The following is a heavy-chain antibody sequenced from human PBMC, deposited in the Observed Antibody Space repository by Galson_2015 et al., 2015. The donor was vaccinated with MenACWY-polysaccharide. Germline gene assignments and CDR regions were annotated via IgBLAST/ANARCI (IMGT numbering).Heavy chain of an antibody. CDR3: ARAFRGSYDN. D-gene: IGHD5-12*01. CDR1: GFPFRNYW. J-gene: IGHJ4*02. Sequence: LRLSCAASGFPFRNYWMNWVRQAPGTGLEWVANMNHDGSDKRYAESVRGRFTVSRDNGKSSLFLQMISLRAEDTALYYCARAFRGSYDNWGQGTLVTVSS. V-gene: IGHV3-7*01. CDR2: MNHDGSDK.